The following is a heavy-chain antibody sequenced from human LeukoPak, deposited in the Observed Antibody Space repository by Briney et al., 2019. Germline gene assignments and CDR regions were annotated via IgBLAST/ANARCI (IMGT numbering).Heavy chain of an antibody. J-gene: IGHJ6*02. CDR3: AKRPSTTRDYYYGMDV. CDR1: GFTFSSYW. V-gene: IGHV3-7*01. D-gene: IGHD1-14*01. Sequence: GGSLRLSCAASGFTFSSYWMSWVRQAPGKGLEWVANIKQDGSEKYYVDSVKGRFTISRDNAKNSLYLQMNSLRAEDTAVYYCAKRPSTTRDYYYGMDVWGQGTTVTVSS. CDR2: IKQDGSEK.